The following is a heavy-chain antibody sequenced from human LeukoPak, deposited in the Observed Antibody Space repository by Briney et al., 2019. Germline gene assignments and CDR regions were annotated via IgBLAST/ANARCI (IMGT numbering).Heavy chain of an antibody. CDR2: VYYSGST. V-gene: IGHV4-31*03. D-gene: IGHD3-10*02. CDR1: GGSINSGGFY. Sequence: SETLSLTCIVSGGSINSGGFYWSWIRQRPGEGLEWIGYVYYSGSTFYNPSLKSRFTISVDTSRSQFSLKLRSVTAADTAVYYCARDMSVAHWFFDLWGRGTLVTVSS. CDR3: ARDMSVAHWFFDL. J-gene: IGHJ2*01.